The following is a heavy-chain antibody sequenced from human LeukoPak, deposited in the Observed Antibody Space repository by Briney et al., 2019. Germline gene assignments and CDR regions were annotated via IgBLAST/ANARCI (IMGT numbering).Heavy chain of an antibody. CDR1: GFTFSSYD. CDR3: EREGARQLWTGFDY. Sequence: GGSLRFSCAASGFTFSSYDMNWLRQAPGKGLEWVSGINWNGGSTGYADSVKGRFTISRDNAKTSLYLQMNSLTAEDTALYYCEREGARQLWTGFDYWGQGNLVTVSS. J-gene: IGHJ4*02. D-gene: IGHD5-18*01. V-gene: IGHV3-20*04. CDR2: INWNGGST.